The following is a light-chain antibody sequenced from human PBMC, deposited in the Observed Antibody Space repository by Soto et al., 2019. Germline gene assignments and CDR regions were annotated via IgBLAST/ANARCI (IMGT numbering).Light chain of an antibody. CDR2: EAN. CDR1: STDVGGYNY. CDR3: GSYTSTDTPFV. V-gene: IGLV2-14*01. Sequence: QSVLAQPSSVSGSPGQSITISCTGTSTDVGGYNYVSWYQHHPGKGPKLIIYEANNRPSGVSDRFSGSKSGNKASLTISNLEAEAESDYYCGSYTSTDTPFVFGTGTKVTVL. J-gene: IGLJ1*01.